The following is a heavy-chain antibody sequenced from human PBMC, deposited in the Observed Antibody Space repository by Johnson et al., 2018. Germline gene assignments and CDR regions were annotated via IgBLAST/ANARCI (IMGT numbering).Heavy chain of an antibody. Sequence: QVQLVQSGGGVVQPGRSLRLSCAASGFTFRSFGMHWVRQAPGKGLEWVAVTSYDGSNKYYADSVKGRFTISRDNSKNTRYLQRNSLRAEDTAVYYCARADAVDIWGQGTMVTVSS. CDR3: ARADAVDI. J-gene: IGHJ3*02. V-gene: IGHV3-30*03. CDR1: GFTFRSFG. CDR2: TSYDGSNK.